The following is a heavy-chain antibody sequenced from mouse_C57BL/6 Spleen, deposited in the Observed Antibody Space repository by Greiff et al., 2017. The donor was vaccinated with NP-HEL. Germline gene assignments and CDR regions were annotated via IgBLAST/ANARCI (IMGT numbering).Heavy chain of an antibody. CDR3: ARDDGYYFMDY. J-gene: IGHJ4*01. Sequence: DVKLVESEGGLVQPGSSMKLSCTASGFTFSDYYMAWVRQVPEKGLEWVANINYDGSSTYYLDSLKSRFIISRDNAKNILYLQMSSLKSEDTATYYCARDDGYYFMDYWGQGTSVTVSS. CDR2: INYDGSST. V-gene: IGHV5-16*01. CDR1: GFTFSDYY. D-gene: IGHD2-3*01.